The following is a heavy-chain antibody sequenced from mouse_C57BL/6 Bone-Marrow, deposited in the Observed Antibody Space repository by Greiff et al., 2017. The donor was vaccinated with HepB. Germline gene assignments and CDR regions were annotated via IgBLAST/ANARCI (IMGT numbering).Heavy chain of an antibody. CDR1: GYTFTSYW. CDR2: IDPNSGGT. CDR3: AKRRHDGYFLWFAY. J-gene: IGHJ3*01. V-gene: IGHV1-72*01. Sequence: QVQLQQPGAELVKPGASVKLSCKASGYTFTSYWMHWVKQRPGRGLEWIGSIDPNSGGTKYNEKFKSKATLTVDKPSSTAYMQLSSLTSEDSAVYYCAKRRHDGYFLWFAYWGQGTLVTVSA. D-gene: IGHD2-3*01.